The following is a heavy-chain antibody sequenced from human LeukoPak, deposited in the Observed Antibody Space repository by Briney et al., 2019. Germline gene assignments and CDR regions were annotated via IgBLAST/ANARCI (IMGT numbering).Heavy chain of an antibody. D-gene: IGHD1-7*01. CDR3: ARKQTGTMYDV. CDR2: FSSGGSA. Sequence: SETLSLTCIVPGGSISSSSYYWAWIRQSPGKGLEWIGTFSSGGSAYYNPSLTSRGSILKDTSDNQYSLRLYSVTAADTAVYYCARKQTGTMYDVWGQGTQVTVSS. V-gene: IGHV4-39*07. CDR1: GGSISSSSYY. J-gene: IGHJ4*02.